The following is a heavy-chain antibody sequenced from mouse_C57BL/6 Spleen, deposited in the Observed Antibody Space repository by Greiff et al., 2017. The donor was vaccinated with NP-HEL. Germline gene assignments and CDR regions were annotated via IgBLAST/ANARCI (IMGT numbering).Heavy chain of an antibody. CDR3: ARVGYYGSDRYFEV. V-gene: IGHV1-80*01. Sequence: VQLQQSGAELVKPGASVKISCKASGYAFSSYWMNWVKQRPGKGLEWIGQIYPGDGDTNYNGKFKGKATLTADKSSSTAYMQRSSLTSEDSAVYFCARVGYYGSDRYFEVWGTGTTVTVSS. CDR1: GYAFSSYW. D-gene: IGHD1-1*01. CDR2: IYPGDGDT. J-gene: IGHJ1*03.